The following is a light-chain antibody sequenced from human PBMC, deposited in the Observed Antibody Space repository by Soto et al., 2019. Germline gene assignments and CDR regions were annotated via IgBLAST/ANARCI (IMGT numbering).Light chain of an antibody. CDR1: QIFLYSSNNKNY. V-gene: IGKV4-1*01. CDR2: WAS. J-gene: IGKJ1*01. Sequence: DIVMTQSPDSLAVSLCERATINFKSSQIFLYSSNNKNYLAWYQQKPGQPPKLLIYWASTRESGVPDRFSGSGSGTDFTLTISSLQAEDVAVYYCQQYYSTPWTFGQGTKVDIK. CDR3: QQYYSTPWT.